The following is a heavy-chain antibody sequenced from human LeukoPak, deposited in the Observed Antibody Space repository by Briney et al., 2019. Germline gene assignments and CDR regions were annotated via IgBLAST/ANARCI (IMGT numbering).Heavy chain of an antibody. Sequence: TFSXYAXXXXRQAPGQGLXXXXXIIPIFGTANYAQKFQGRVTITADESTSTAYVELSSLRSEDTAVYYCARKNCSSTSCPVDYWGQGTLVTVSS. J-gene: IGHJ4*02. CDR2: IIPIFGTA. D-gene: IGHD2-2*01. V-gene: IGHV1-69*01. CDR3: ARKNCSSTSCPVDY. CDR1: TFSXYA.